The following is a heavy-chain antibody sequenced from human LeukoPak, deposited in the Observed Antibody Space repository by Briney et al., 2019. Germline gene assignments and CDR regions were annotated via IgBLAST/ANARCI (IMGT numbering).Heavy chain of an antibody. D-gene: IGHD2-15*01. CDR2: IYSGGST. CDR3: ARDLVVAATATFDY. J-gene: IGHJ4*02. V-gene: IGHV3-66*01. Sequence: GGSLRLSCAASEFSVGSNYMTWVRQAPGKGLEWVSLIYSGGSTYYADSVKGRFTISRDNSKNTLYLQMNSLRAEDTAVYYCARDLVVAATATFDYWGQGTLVTVSS. CDR1: EFSVGSNY.